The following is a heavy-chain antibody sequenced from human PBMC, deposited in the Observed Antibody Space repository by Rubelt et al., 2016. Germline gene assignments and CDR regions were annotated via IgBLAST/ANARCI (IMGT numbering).Heavy chain of an antibody. J-gene: IGHJ2*01. V-gene: IGHV3-48*02. CDR3: ARDAWDFDTGDYWYFDL. CDR1: GFTFSSYS. Sequence: EVQLVESGGGLVQPGGSLRLSCAASGFTFSSYSMNWVRQAPGKGLEWGSYISSSSSTIYYADSFKGRFPISRHNARNSLYLKRNSLGDEDTAVYYCARDAWDFDTGDYWYFDLWGRGTLVTVSS. CDR2: ISSSSSTI. D-gene: IGHD1-26*01.